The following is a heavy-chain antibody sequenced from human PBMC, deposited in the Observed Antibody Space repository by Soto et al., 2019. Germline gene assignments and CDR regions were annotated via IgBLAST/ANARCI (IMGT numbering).Heavy chain of an antibody. V-gene: IGHV1-69*13. CDR3: ARLLYYYDSSAQPRAFDI. Sequence: SVKVSCKASGGTFSSYAISWVRQAPGQGLEWMGGIIPIFGTANHAQKFQGRVTITADESTSTAYMELSSLRSEDTAVYYCARLLYYYDSSAQPRAFDIWGQGTMVTVS. J-gene: IGHJ3*02. CDR1: GGTFSSYA. D-gene: IGHD3-22*01. CDR2: IIPIFGTA.